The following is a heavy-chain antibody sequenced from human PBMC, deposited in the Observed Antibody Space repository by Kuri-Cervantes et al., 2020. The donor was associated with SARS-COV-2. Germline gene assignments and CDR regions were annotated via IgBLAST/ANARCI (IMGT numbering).Heavy chain of an antibody. CDR2: ISYDGSNK. CDR1: GFTFSSYG. Sequence: GGSLRLSCAASGFTFSSYGMHWVRQAPGTGLEWVAVISYDGSNKYYADSGKGRFTISRDNSKNTLYLQMNSLRAEDTAVYYCARDQYDFWSGYLRGIGDVWGQGTTGTASS. V-gene: IGHV3-30-3*01. CDR3: ARDQYDFWSGYLRGIGDV. D-gene: IGHD3-3*01. J-gene: IGHJ6*02.